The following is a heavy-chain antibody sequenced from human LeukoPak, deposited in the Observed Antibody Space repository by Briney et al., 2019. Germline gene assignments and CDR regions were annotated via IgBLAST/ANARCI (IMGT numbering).Heavy chain of an antibody. V-gene: IGHV1-2*02. D-gene: IGHD6-19*01. CDR2: INPNSGGT. CDR1: GYTFTGYY. Sequence: ASVKLSCKASGYTFTGYYMHWVRHAPGQGLEWMGWINPNSGGTNYAQKFQGRVTMTRDTSISTAYMELSRLRSDDTAVYYCAREGIAVAGSRWFDPWGQGTLVTVSS. CDR3: AREGIAVAGSRWFDP. J-gene: IGHJ5*02.